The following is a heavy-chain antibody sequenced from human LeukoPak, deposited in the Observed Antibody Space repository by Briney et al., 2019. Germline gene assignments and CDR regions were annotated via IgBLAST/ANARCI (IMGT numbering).Heavy chain of an antibody. CDR1: GYTFTGYY. V-gene: IGHV1-2*02. Sequence: ASVKVSCKASGYTFTGYYMHWVRQAPGQGLEWMGWINPNSGGTNYAQKFQGRVTMTTDTSTSTAYMELRSLRSDDTAVYYCARGSAMVRGVIGFDYWGQGTLVTVSS. CDR2: INPNSGGT. D-gene: IGHD3-10*01. CDR3: ARGSAMVRGVIGFDY. J-gene: IGHJ4*02.